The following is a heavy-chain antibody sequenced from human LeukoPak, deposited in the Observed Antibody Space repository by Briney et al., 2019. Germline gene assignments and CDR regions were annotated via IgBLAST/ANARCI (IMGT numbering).Heavy chain of an antibody. D-gene: IGHD6-13*01. CDR2: ISYDGSNK. CDR3: ARARTLAAAGMRAVYYYMDV. J-gene: IGHJ6*03. CDR1: GFTFSSYA. V-gene: IGHV3-30-3*01. Sequence: GRSLRLSCAASGFTFSSYAMHWVRQAPGKGLEWVAVISYDGSNKYYADSVKGRFTISRDNSKNTLYLQMNSLRAEDTAVYYCARARTLAAAGMRAVYYYMDVWGKGTTVTVSS.